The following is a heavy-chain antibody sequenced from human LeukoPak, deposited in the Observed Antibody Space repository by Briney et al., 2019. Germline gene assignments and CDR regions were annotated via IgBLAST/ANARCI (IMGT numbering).Heavy chain of an antibody. V-gene: IGHV4-59*01. CDR2: IYYSGST. CDR1: GGSISSYY. D-gene: IGHD4-17*01. J-gene: IGHJ4*02. Sequence: SETLSLTCTVSGGSISSYYWSWIRQPPGKGLEWIGYIYYSGSTNYNPSLKSRVTISVDTSKNQFSLKLSSVTAADTAVYYCARVVDYGDYYFDYWGQGTRSPSPQ. CDR3: ARVVDYGDYYFDY.